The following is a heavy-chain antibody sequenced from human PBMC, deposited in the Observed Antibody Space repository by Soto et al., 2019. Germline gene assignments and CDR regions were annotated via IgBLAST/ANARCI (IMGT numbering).Heavy chain of an antibody. V-gene: IGHV3-30-3*01. D-gene: IGHD4-17*01. J-gene: IGHJ4*02. CDR3: ARRLATTVSALGY. CDR2: ISENGDRQ. CDR1: GLTFTSSS. Sequence: QVQLVQSGGGVVQAGNSLRLSCTASGLTFTSSSFHWVRQAPGKGLEWVPVISENGDRQYSTASVRGRFLISSDSSKHTVYLQMNSLRPEDTGVSFCARRLATTVSALGYWGQGALVTVSS.